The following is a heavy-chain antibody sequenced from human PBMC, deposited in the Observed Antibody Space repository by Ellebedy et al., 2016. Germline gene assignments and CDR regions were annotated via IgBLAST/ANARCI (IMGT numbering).Heavy chain of an antibody. Sequence: GESLTISXVASGFTFRNFFMSWVRQAPGGGLEWISTISGDGDTTFSADSVKGRFTISRDNSRNTLYLQMDSLRAADTAVYYCYYGHYSGYWGQGTLVTVSS. CDR3: YYGHYSGY. CDR2: ISGDGDTT. V-gene: IGHV3-23*01. CDR1: GFTFRNFF. D-gene: IGHD4-17*01. J-gene: IGHJ4*02.